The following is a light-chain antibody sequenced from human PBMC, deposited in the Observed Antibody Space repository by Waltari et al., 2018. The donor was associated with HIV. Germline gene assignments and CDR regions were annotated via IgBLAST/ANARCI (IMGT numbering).Light chain of an antibody. Sequence: DIVMTQSPDSLAVSLGERATINCKSSQSLLYSANNKNYLAWSQQKPGQPPKLLIYWASTRESGVPDRFSGSWAGTDFTLPISSLQADDVAVYYCHQYFSAPWTFGQGTKVEIK. V-gene: IGKV4-1*01. CDR3: HQYFSAPWT. J-gene: IGKJ1*01. CDR1: QSLLYSANNKNY. CDR2: WAS.